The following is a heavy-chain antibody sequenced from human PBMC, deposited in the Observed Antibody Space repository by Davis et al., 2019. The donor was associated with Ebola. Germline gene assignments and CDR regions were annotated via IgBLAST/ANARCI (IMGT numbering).Heavy chain of an antibody. CDR3: ATERCPGGSC. Sequence: PGGSLRLSCAVYGGSFSGYYWSWIRQPPGKGLEWIGEINHSGRTNYNPSLKSRVTISVDTSKNQFSLRLTSVTAADTAVYYCATERCPGGSCWGQGTLVTVSS. CDR2: INHSGRT. CDR1: GGSFSGYY. D-gene: IGHD2-15*01. J-gene: IGHJ4*02. V-gene: IGHV4-34*01.